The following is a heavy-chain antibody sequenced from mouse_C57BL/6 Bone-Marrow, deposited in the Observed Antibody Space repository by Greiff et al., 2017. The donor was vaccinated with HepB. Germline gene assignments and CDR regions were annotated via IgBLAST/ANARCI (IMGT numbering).Heavy chain of an antibody. J-gene: IGHJ2*01. CDR3: ARFLLQDY. CDR1: GFTFSSYA. Sequence: EVKVVESGGGLVKPGGSLKLSCAASGFTFSSYAMSWVRQTPEKRLEWVATISDGGSYTYYPDNVKGRFTISRDNAKNNLYLQMSHLKSEDTAMYYCARFLLQDYWGQGTTLTVSS. CDR2: ISDGGSYT. V-gene: IGHV5-4*03. D-gene: IGHD1-1*01.